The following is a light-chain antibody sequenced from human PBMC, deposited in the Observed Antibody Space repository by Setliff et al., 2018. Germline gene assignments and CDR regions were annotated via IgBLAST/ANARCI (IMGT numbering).Light chain of an antibody. Sequence: QSALTQPAAVSESPGQSITISCAGSSSDVGGYNYVSWYQQHPGKAPKLMIYEVTKRPSGVSDRFSGSKSGNTASLTISGLQAEDEADYYCLSYTSETTHALFAGGTKVTVL. CDR1: SSDVGGYNY. V-gene: IGLV2-14*03. CDR2: EVT. CDR3: LSYTSETTHAL. J-gene: IGLJ2*01.